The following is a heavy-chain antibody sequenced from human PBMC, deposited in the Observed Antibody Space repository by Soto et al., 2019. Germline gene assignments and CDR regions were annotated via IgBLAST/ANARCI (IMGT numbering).Heavy chain of an antibody. D-gene: IGHD6-13*01. CDR2: ISGSGGST. V-gene: IGHV3-23*01. J-gene: IGHJ6*02. CDR3: AKDSSSWWYYYYYGMDV. Sequence: GGSLRLSCAASGFTCSSYAMSWVRQSPGKGLEWVSAISGSGGSTYYADSVKGRFTISRDNSKNTLYLQMNSLRAEDTAVYYCAKDSSSWWYYYYYGMDVWGQGTTVTVSS. CDR1: GFTCSSYA.